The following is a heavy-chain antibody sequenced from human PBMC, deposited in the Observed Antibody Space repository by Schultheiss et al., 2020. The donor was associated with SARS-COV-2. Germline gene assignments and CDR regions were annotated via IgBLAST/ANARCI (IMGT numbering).Heavy chain of an antibody. V-gene: IGHV1-2*02. D-gene: IGHD5-18*01. CDR3: ARSYGYSYGYGGY. CDR1: GYTFTGYY. Sequence: ASVKVSCKASGYTFTGYYMHWVRQAPGQGLEWMGWINPNSGGTNYAQKFQGRVTMTRDTSISTAYMELSRLSSDDTAVYYCARSYGYSYGYGGYWGQGTLVTVSS. CDR2: INPNSGGT. J-gene: IGHJ4*02.